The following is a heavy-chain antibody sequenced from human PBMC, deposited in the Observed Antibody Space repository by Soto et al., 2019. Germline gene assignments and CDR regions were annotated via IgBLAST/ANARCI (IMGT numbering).Heavy chain of an antibody. J-gene: IGHJ5*02. CDR2: ISGSGDAT. CDR3: TIDYDFNWFDP. CDR1: GFTFRYHA. Sequence: GGSLRLSCAASGFTFRYHAMSWVRQAPEKGLEWVLAISGSGDATYHADSVKGRFSISRDNSNNTLYLQMNSLRAEDTAIYYCTIDYDFNWFDPWGQGALVTVSS. V-gene: IGHV3-23*01. D-gene: IGHD3-3*01.